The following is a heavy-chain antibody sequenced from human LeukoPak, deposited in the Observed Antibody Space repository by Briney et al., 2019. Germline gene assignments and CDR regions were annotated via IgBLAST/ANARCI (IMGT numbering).Heavy chain of an antibody. V-gene: IGHV3-13*01. CDR1: GFTFSSYD. Sequence: GGSLRLSCAASGFTFSSYDMHWVRQATGKGLEWVSAIGTAGDTYYPGSVKGRFTISRENAKNSLYLQMNSLRAGDTAVYYCARDQTGDLGYGMDVWGQGTTVTVS. J-gene: IGHJ6*02. CDR3: ARDQTGDLGYGMDV. D-gene: IGHD7-27*01. CDR2: IGTAGDT.